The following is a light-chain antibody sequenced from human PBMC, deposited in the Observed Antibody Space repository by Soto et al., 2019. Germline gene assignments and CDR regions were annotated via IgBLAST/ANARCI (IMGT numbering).Light chain of an antibody. V-gene: IGKV1-5*01. CDR2: DAS. Sequence: DIQMTQSPSTLSASVGDRVTITCRANESISTWVAWYQQKPGKAPNFLIYDASSLGSGVPSRFSGGGSGTEFTLTIDSLQHDDFETYYCQQYKSYSGTFGQGTKVDIK. CDR3: QQYKSYSGT. CDR1: ESISTW. J-gene: IGKJ1*01.